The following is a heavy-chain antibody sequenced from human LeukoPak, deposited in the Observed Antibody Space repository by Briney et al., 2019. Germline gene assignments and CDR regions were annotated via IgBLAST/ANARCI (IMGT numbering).Heavy chain of an antibody. V-gene: IGHV3-23*01. CDR1: GFTFNTYA. D-gene: IGHD1-26*01. CDR2: ITGSGAAT. Sequence: GGSLRLSCAASGFTFNTYAMSWVRQAPGKGPEWVSAITGSGAATYYADSVKGRFTISRDNSKNTLYLQMNSLRAEDTAVYYCAKGDSGSYPNWFDPWGQGTLVTVSS. CDR3: AKGDSGSYPNWFDP. J-gene: IGHJ5*02.